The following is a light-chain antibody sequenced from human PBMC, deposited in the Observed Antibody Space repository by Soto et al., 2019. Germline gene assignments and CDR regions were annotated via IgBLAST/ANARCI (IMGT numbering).Light chain of an antibody. CDR1: QNISSW. Sequence: DFQMTQSPSTLSASVGDRVTITCRASQNISSWLAWYQQKPEKAPRLLIHKASSLGSGGPSRFSGSGSGTEFTLPIRTLQPDVFATYSAKKYNSYSTPFGKGTRLEIK. V-gene: IGKV1-5*03. CDR2: KAS. CDR3: KKYNSYSTP. J-gene: IGKJ5*01.